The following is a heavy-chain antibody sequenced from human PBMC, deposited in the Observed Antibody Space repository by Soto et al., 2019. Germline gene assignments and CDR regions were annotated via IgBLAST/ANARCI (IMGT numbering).Heavy chain of an antibody. Sequence: GGSLRLSCAASGFTFSNAWINWVRQPPGKGLEWVGRVKSKTDGGTTDFAAPVKGRFAISRDDSKNMVYLEMNSLKTEDTAIYYCTTDSYITSIIARFDYWGHGTLVTVSS. CDR3: TTDSYITSIIARFDY. J-gene: IGHJ4*01. D-gene: IGHD3-10*01. V-gene: IGHV3-15*07. CDR2: VKSKTDGGTT. CDR1: GFTFSNAW.